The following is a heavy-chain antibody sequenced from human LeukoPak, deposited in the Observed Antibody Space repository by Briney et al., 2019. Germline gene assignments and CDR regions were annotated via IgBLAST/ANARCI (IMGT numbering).Heavy chain of an antibody. D-gene: IGHD6-13*01. V-gene: IGHV3-30*04. CDR2: ISYDGPNK. CDR1: AFTFSTYS. J-gene: IGHJ6*03. Sequence: GGSLRLSCAASAFTFSTYSMHWVRQAPGKGLEWVAAISYDGPNKNYADSVKGRFTISRDNAENSLYLQMNSLRAEDTAVYYCARAAIAAARIYYYMDVWGKGTTVTVSS. CDR3: ARAAIAAARIYYYMDV.